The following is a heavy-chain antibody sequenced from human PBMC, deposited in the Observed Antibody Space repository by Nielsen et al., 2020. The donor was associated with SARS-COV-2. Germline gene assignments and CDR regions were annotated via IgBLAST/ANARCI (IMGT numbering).Heavy chain of an antibody. D-gene: IGHD3-16*01. V-gene: IGHV3-30-3*01. J-gene: IGHJ4*02. Sequence: GESLKISCAASGFTFSSYAMHWVRQAPGKGLEWVAVISYDGSNKYYADSVKGRFTISRDNSKNTLYLQMNSLRAEDTAVYYCARERSQGGDYWGQGTLVTVSS. CDR2: ISYDGSNK. CDR1: GFTFSSYA. CDR3: ARERSQGGDY.